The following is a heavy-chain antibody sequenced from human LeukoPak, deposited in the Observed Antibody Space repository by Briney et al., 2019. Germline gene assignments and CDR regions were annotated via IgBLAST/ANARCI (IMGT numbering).Heavy chain of an antibody. Sequence: GASVKVSCKASGYTFTGYYMHWLRQAPGQGLEGMGWINPSSGGTNYAQKFQGRVTMTRDTSISTAYMELSRLRSDDTAVYYCARDAYYDFWSGDRDYYYMDVWGKGTTVTVSS. CDR1: GYTFTGYY. V-gene: IGHV1-2*02. CDR2: INPSSGGT. D-gene: IGHD3-3*01. J-gene: IGHJ6*03. CDR3: ARDAYYDFWSGDRDYYYMDV.